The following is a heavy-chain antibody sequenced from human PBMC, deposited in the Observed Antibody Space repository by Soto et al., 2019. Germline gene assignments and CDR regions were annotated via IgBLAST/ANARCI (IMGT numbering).Heavy chain of an antibody. J-gene: IGHJ4*02. CDR3: ARKSDCSGGSCPYYFDY. CDR2: ISGTGGST. Sequence: GGSLRLSCAASGFTFSSYGMSLVRQAPGKGLEWVSGISGTGGSTYYADSVKGRFTISRDNSKNTLFLQMDSLRADDTAVYYCARKSDCSGGSCPYYFDYWAQGTLVTVSS. CDR1: GFTFSSYG. V-gene: IGHV3-23*01. D-gene: IGHD2-15*01.